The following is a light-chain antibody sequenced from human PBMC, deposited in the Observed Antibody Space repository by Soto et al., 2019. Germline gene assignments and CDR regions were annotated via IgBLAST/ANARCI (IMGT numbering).Light chain of an antibody. CDR2: AAS. CDR3: EQYGSSPRT. CDR1: QSISSY. Sequence: DIQMTQSPSSLSASVGERVTITCRAIQSISSYLNWYQQKPGKAPKLLIYAASILQYGVPSRFSGSGSGTDFTLTISRLEPEDFAVYYCEQYGSSPRTFGQGTKVDI. V-gene: IGKV1-39*01. J-gene: IGKJ1*01.